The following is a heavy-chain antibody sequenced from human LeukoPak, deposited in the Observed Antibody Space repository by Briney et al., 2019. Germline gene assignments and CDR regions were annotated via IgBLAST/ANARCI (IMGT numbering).Heavy chain of an antibody. CDR1: GFTFSSYA. V-gene: IGHV3-30-3*01. D-gene: IGHD4-17*01. Sequence: GGSLRLSCAASGFTFSSYAMHWVRQAPGKGLEWVAVISNDGSNKYYADSAKGRFTISRDNSKNTLYLQMNSLRAEDTAVYYCARVIVTVTHFDAFDIWGQGTMVTVSS. CDR3: ARVIVTVTHFDAFDI. CDR2: ISNDGSNK. J-gene: IGHJ3*02.